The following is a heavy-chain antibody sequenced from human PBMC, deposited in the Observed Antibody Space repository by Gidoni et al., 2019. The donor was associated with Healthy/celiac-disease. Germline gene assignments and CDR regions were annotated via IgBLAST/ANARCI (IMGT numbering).Heavy chain of an antibody. J-gene: IGHJ4*02. CDR2: IIPIFGTA. CDR3: ASTPYSSGYYLWYFDY. Sequence: QEQLVQSGAEVKKPGPSVKVSCKAPGGTFSSYAISWVRQAPGQGLEWMGGIIPIFGTANYAQKFQGRVTITADDSTSTAYMELSSLRSEDTAVYYCASTPYSSGYYLWYFDYWGQGTLVTVSS. CDR1: GGTFSSYA. V-gene: IGHV1-69*01. D-gene: IGHD3-22*01.